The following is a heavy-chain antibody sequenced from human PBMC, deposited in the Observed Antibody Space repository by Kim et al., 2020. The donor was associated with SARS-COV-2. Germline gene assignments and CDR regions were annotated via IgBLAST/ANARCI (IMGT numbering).Heavy chain of an antibody. V-gene: IGHV3-15*01. CDR2: IKSKTDGGTT. CDR1: GFTFSNAW. Sequence: GGSLRLSCAASGFTFSNAWMSWVRQAPGKVLEWVGRIKSKTDGGTTDFAAPVKGRFTISRDDSKNTLYLQMNSLKTEDTAVYYCTTGRWILYAFDIWGQGTMVTVSS. J-gene: IGHJ3*02. D-gene: IGHD5-18*01. CDR3: TTGRWILYAFDI.